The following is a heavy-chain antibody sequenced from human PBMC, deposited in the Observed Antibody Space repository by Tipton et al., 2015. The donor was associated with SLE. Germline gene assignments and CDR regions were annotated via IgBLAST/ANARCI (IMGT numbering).Heavy chain of an antibody. Sequence: TLSLTCTVSGYSINNGFYWGWIRQPPGKGLEWIGIINHSGSTYYNVSLKSRVTISIDTSKNQFSLKLSSVTAADTAVYYCARGILEWSDYWGQGTLVTVSS. V-gene: IGHV4-38-2*02. D-gene: IGHD3-3*01. CDR2: INHSGST. CDR1: GYSINNGFY. CDR3: ARGILEWSDY. J-gene: IGHJ4*02.